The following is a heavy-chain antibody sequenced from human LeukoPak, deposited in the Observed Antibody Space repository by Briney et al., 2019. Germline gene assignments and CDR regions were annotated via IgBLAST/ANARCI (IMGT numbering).Heavy chain of an antibody. D-gene: IGHD3-9*01. CDR2: ISGSGGST. CDR1: GFIFSSYA. CDR3: AKDLHYDILTGLDY. Sequence: GGSLRLSCAASGFIFSSYAMSWVRQAPGKGLEWVSVISGSGGSTYYADSVKGRFIISRDNSKNPLYLQMNSLRAEDTAVYYCAKDLHYDILTGLDYWGQGTLVTVSS. J-gene: IGHJ4*02. V-gene: IGHV3-23*01.